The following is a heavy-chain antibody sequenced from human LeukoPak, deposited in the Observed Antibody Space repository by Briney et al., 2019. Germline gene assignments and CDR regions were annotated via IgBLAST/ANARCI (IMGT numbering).Heavy chain of an antibody. CDR2: INPNSGGT. CDR3: AAQTLEMTSQYY. J-gene: IGHJ4*02. D-gene: IGHD1-1*01. Sequence: ASVKVSCKASGYTFTGYYMHWVRQAPGQGLEWMGRINPNSGGTNYAQKFQGRVTMTRDTSISTAYMELSRLRSDDTAVYYCAAQTLEMTSQYYWGQGTLVTVSS. CDR1: GYTFTGYY. V-gene: IGHV1-2*06.